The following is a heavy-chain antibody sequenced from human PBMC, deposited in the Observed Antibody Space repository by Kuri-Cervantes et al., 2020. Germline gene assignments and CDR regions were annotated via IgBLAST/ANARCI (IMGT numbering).Heavy chain of an antibody. CDR1: GFSFSGYY. D-gene: IGHD2-2*02. CDR2: ISGTGRTK. V-gene: IGHV3-11*04. J-gene: IGHJ6*02. Sequence: GESLKISCVASGFSFSGYYMNWIRQAPGKGPEWISQISGTGRTKYYADSVKGRFTISRDNSKNTLYLQMNSLRAEDTAVYYCARDPIPTYYYGMDVWGQGTTVTVSS. CDR3: ARDPIPTYYYGMDV.